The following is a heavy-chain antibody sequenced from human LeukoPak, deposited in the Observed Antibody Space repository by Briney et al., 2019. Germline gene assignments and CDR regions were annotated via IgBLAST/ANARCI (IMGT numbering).Heavy chain of an antibody. J-gene: IGHJ4*02. CDR1: GFTFSSYS. Sequence: GGSLRLSCAASGFTFSSYSMNWVRQAPGKGLEWVAFIRYDGSNKYYADSVKGRFTISRDNSKNTLYLQMNSLRAEDTAVYYCAKAGYQLLWDYFDYWGQGTLVTVSS. D-gene: IGHD2-2*01. CDR2: IRYDGSNK. V-gene: IGHV3-30*02. CDR3: AKAGYQLLWDYFDY.